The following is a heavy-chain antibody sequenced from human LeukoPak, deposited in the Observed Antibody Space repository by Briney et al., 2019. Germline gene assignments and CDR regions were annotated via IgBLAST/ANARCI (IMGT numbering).Heavy chain of an antibody. J-gene: IGHJ2*01. V-gene: IGHV4-59*08. CDR2: IYYSGST. Sequence: SETLSLTCTVSGGSISNYYWSWIRQPPGKELEWIGYIYYSGSTNYNPSLKSRVTLSVDTSTNQFSLKLSSVTAADTAMYYCARGGYCSGASCYSHWYFDLWGRGTLVTVSS. CDR1: GGSISNYY. D-gene: IGHD2-15*01. CDR3: ARGGYCSGASCYSHWYFDL.